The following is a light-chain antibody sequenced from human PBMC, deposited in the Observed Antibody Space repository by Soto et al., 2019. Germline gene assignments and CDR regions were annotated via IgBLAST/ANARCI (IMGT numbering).Light chain of an antibody. CDR1: QDIAIY. Sequence: IQLTQSPSSLSASVGDRVTVTCRASQDIAIYLAWYQQKPGEAPKLLIYAASTLYGGVPSRFSGSGSGTDFALTITSLQAEDFATYYCQQYDTNSRTFGQGTKVDIK. CDR3: QQYDTNSRT. CDR2: AAS. J-gene: IGKJ1*01. V-gene: IGKV1-9*01.